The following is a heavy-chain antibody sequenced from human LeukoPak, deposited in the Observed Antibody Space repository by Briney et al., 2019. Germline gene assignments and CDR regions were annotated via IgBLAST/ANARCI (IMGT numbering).Heavy chain of an antibody. D-gene: IGHD6-19*01. J-gene: IGHJ5*02. CDR2: IYYSGST. Sequence: GSLRLSCAASGFTFSNSWMSWIRQPPGKGLEWIGYIYYSGSTNYNPSLKSRVTISVDTSKNQFSLKLSSVTAADTAVYYCARTPHSSGWYNWFDPWGQGTLVTVSS. CDR1: GFTFSNSW. CDR3: ARTPHSSGWYNWFDP. V-gene: IGHV4-59*01.